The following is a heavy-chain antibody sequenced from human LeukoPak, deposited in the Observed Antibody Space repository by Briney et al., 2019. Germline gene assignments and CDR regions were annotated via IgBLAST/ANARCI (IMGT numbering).Heavy chain of an antibody. CDR2: INYSGTT. CDR3: ARGGWGTTVTTFSWYYFDY. Sequence: PSETLSLTCSVSGGSISSSSYYWGWLRQPPGKGLEWIATINYSGTTHYNPSLKSRVTISVDTSKNQFSLKLSSVTAADTAVYYCARGGWGTTVTTFSWYYFDYWGQGTLVTVSS. V-gene: IGHV4-39*07. CDR1: GGSISSSSYY. J-gene: IGHJ4*02. D-gene: IGHD4-17*01.